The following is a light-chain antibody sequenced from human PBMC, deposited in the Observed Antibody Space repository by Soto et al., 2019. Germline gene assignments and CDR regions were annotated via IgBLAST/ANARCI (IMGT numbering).Light chain of an antibody. Sequence: VLTQPPSVSAAPGQKVTISCSGSSSNIGGNSVSWYQQLPGTAPKLLIYDDNKRPSGIPDRFSGSKSGTSATLGITGFRTGDEADYYCGSWDSSLSAYVFGTGTKVTVL. V-gene: IGLV1-51*01. CDR2: DDN. CDR3: GSWDSSLSAYV. CDR1: SSNIGGNS. J-gene: IGLJ1*01.